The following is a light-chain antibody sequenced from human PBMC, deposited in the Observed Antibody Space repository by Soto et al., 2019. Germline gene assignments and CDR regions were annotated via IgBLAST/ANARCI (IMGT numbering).Light chain of an antibody. J-gene: IGKJ2*01. CDR3: QQYNNWPPVT. CDR2: GAS. CDR1: QSVSNN. V-gene: IGKV3-15*01. Sequence: EIVMTQSPATLSVSPGERATLSCRASQSVSNNLAWYQQKPGQTPRLLIYGASTRATGIPVRFSGSGSGTEFTPTISSRQSEDFAVYYCQQYNNWPPVTFGQGTKLEIK.